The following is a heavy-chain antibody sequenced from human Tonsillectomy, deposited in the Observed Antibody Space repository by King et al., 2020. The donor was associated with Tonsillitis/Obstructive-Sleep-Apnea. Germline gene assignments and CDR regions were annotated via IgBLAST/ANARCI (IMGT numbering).Heavy chain of an antibody. J-gene: IGHJ4*02. V-gene: IGHV1-18*01. CDR2: ISGYNANT. Sequence: QLVQSGAEVKKPGASVKVSCKASGYTFTTFGITWVRQAPGQGLEWMGWISGYNANTDYAQKFQGRVTMTTDTSTSTAYMELRSLRSDDTAVDYCSRGLQWFDCWGQGPLVPVSS. D-gene: IGHD4-11*01. CDR1: GYTFTTFG. CDR3: SRGLQWFDC.